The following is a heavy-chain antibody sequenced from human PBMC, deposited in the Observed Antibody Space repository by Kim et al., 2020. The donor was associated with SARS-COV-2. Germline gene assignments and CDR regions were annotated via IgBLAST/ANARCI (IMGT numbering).Heavy chain of an antibody. V-gene: IGHV4-31*03. Sequence: SETLSLTCTVSGGSISSGGYYWSWIRQHPGKGLEWIGYIYYSGSTYYNPSLKSRVTISVDTSKNQFSLKLSSVTAADTAVYYCASTIQWFGELSGAFDYWGQGTLVTVSS. CDR3: ASTIQWFGELSGAFDY. J-gene: IGHJ4*02. D-gene: IGHD3-10*01. CDR1: GGSISSGGYY. CDR2: IYYSGST.